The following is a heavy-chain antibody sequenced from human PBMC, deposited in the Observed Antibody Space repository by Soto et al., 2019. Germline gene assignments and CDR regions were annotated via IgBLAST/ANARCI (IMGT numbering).Heavy chain of an antibody. V-gene: IGHV4-30-2*01. CDR3: ARWALYGSGSIASFDY. CDR2: IYHSGST. J-gene: IGHJ4*02. D-gene: IGHD3-10*01. Sequence: SETLSLTCAVSGGSISSGGYSWSWIRQPPGKGLEWIGYIYHSGSTYYNPSLKSRVTISVDRSKNQFSLKLSSVTAADTAVYYCARWALYGSGSIASFDYWGQGTLVTVSS. CDR1: GGSISSGGYS.